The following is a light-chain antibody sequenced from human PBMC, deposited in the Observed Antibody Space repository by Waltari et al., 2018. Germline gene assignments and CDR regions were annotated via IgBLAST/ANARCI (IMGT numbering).Light chain of an antibody. CDR1: QSHLYSSNNKNY. Sequence: DIVMTQSPDPLAVSLGERATINCKCRQSHLYSSNNKNYLAWYQQKPGQPPKLLIYWSSTRDAVVPDRFSGSGSRADFTLTISSLQAEDVAVYYCQQYYSTPWTFGQGTKVEIK. J-gene: IGKJ1*01. V-gene: IGKV4-1*01. CDR2: WSS. CDR3: QQYYSTPWT.